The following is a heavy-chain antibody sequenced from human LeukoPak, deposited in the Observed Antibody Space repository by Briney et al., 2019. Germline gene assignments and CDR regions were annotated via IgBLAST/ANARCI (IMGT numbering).Heavy chain of an antibody. J-gene: IGHJ4*02. CDR2: IKQDGSEQ. CDR1: GFTFSTYW. CDR3: ARLGWRDTAMVDY. D-gene: IGHD5-18*01. V-gene: IGHV3-7*01. Sequence: GGSLRLSCAASGFTFSTYWMNWVRQAPGKGLEWVANIKQDGSEQYYVDSVKGRFTISRDNAKNSLYLQMNSLRAEDTAVYYCARLGWRDTAMVDYWGQGTLVTVSS.